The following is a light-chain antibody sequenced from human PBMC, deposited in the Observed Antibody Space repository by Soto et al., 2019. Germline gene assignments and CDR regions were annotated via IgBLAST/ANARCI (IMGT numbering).Light chain of an antibody. CDR2: DAS. CDR3: QQRTNWPPLT. V-gene: IGKV3-11*01. CDR1: QSVSSS. Sequence: IVFTQSPATLSLSPGERATLSCRASQSVSSSLAWYQQKPGQAPRLLIYDASNRATGIPDRFSGSGSGTDFTLTISSLEPEDFAVYYCQQRTNWPPLTFGGGTKVDI. J-gene: IGKJ4*01.